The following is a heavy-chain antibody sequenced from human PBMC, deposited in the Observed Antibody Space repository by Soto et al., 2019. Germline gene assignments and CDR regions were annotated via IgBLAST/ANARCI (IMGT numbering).Heavy chain of an antibody. D-gene: IGHD2-15*01. CDR3: VRTSLVVAAATREDY. Sequence: EVQLVEAGGGLVQPGGSLRLSCAASGFTFSIYLMHWVRQAPGKGLVWVSRINSDGSSTSYADSVKGRFTISRDNAKNTLYLQMNSLRADDTAVYYCVRTSLVVAAATREDYWGQGTLVTVSS. V-gene: IGHV3-74*01. J-gene: IGHJ4*02. CDR2: INSDGSST. CDR1: GFTFSIYL.